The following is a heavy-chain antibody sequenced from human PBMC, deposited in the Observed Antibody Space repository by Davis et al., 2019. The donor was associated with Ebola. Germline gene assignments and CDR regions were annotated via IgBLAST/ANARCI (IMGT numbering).Heavy chain of an antibody. CDR2: IYYTGNT. Sequence: MPSETLSLTCTVSGGSISSSNYYWGWIRQPPGKGLEWIASIYYTGNTYYNPSLKSRVTMSVDTSKNQFSLKLSSVTAADTAVYYCARTRHSVVVAATSHWFDPWGQGTLVTVSS. V-gene: IGHV4-39*01. CDR3: ARTRHSVVVAATSHWFDP. J-gene: IGHJ5*02. CDR1: GGSISSSNYY. D-gene: IGHD2-15*01.